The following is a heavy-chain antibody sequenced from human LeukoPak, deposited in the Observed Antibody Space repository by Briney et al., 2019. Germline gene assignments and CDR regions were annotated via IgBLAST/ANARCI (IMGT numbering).Heavy chain of an antibody. Sequence: ASVKVSCKASGGTFSSYAISWVRQAPGHGLEWMGWVNPRNGGTHSAQKFQGRVSMTGDTSITTAYMELSSLTSDDTAVYYCATGAQYGLRGVAYFYYMHVWGTGTTVTVSS. CDR1: GGTFSSYA. CDR2: VNPRNGGT. CDR3: ATGAQYGLRGVAYFYYMHV. D-gene: IGHD3-10*01. J-gene: IGHJ6*03. V-gene: IGHV1-2*02.